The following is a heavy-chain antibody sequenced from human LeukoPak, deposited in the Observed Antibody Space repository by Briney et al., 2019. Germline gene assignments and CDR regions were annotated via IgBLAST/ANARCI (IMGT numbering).Heavy chain of an antibody. CDR3: ARRGPNSGSARGWNFDL. Sequence: PSETLSLTCTVSGGSLSSHYWNWIRLAPGKRLEWIGYISYSGVTDNNPSFQSRVSMSVDTSKRQFSLKMKSVTAADTAMYYCARRGPNSGSARGWNFDLWGRGTLVTVSA. CDR2: ISYSGVT. D-gene: IGHD6-19*01. V-gene: IGHV4-59*08. J-gene: IGHJ2*01. CDR1: GGSLSSHY.